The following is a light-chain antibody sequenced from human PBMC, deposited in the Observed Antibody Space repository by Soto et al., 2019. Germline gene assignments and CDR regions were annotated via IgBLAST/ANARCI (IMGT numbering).Light chain of an antibody. CDR2: GAS. CDR3: QQYTNWPPT. Sequence: EIVMTQSPATLSVSPGERATLSCRASQSVGSSLAWYQQKPGQAPRLLIHGASIRATGVPARFSGSGSGTEFTLTLSSLQSEDFAVYCCQQYTNWPPTFGQGTKVDIK. V-gene: IGKV3-15*01. CDR1: QSVGSS. J-gene: IGKJ1*01.